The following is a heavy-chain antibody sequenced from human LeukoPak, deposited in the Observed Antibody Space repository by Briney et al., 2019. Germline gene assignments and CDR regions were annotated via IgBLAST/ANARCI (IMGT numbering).Heavy chain of an antibody. V-gene: IGHV3-48*03. CDR3: ASGLSSWYVGVDY. CDR1: GFTFSSYE. D-gene: IGHD6-13*01. J-gene: IGHJ4*02. CDR2: ISSSGSTI. Sequence: GGSLRLSCAASGFTFSSYEMNWVRQAPGKGLEWVSYISSSGSTIYYADSVKGRFTISRDNAKNSLYLQMNSLRAEDTAVYYCASGLSSWYVGVDYWGQGTLVTVSS.